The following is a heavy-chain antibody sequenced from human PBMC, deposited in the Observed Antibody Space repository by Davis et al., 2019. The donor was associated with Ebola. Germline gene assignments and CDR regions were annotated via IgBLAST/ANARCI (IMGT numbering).Heavy chain of an antibody. V-gene: IGHV4-59*08. D-gene: IGHD2-21*01. CDR3: ARQAYCGGDCYFPPFDY. CDR1: GGSISSYY. J-gene: IGHJ4*02. CDR2: IYYSGST. Sequence: SETLSLTCTVSGGSISSYYWSWIRQPPGKGLEWIGYIYYSGSTNYNPSLKSRVTISVDTSKNQFSLKLSSATAADTAVYYCARQAYCGGDCYFPPFDYWGQGTLVTVSS.